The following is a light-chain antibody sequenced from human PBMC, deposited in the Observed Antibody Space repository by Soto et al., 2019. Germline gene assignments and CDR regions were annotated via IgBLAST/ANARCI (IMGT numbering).Light chain of an antibody. CDR2: CAS. Sequence: EIVLTQSPGTLSLSPGERATLSCRASQSVSSSYLAWYQQKPGQAPRLLIYCASSRATGIPDRFSGSGSGTDFTLTISRLEPEDFAVYYCQQYGSSPWTLGQGTKVEIK. J-gene: IGKJ1*01. CDR1: QSVSSSY. CDR3: QQYGSSPWT. V-gene: IGKV3-20*01.